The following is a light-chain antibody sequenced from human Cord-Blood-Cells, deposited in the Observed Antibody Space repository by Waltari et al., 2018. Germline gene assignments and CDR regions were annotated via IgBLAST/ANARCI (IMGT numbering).Light chain of an antibody. Sequence: EIVLTQSPGPLSLSPGERATLSCRASQSVSSSYLAWYQQKPDQAPSLLIYGASSRATGIPDRFSGSGSGTDFTLTISRLEPEDFAVYYCQQYGSSPPWTFGQGTKVEIK. J-gene: IGKJ1*01. V-gene: IGKV3-20*01. CDR2: GAS. CDR1: QSVSSSY. CDR3: QQYGSSPPWT.